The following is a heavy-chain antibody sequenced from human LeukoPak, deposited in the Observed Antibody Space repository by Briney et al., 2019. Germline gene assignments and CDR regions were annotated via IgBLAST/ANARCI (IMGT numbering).Heavy chain of an antibody. D-gene: IGHD3-22*01. CDR2: IRPSGML. CDR1: GASFNSDDQY. Sequence: SETLSLSSPVSGASFNSDDQYWNWIRRSPGKGLEWIGSIRPSGMLYNNPSLESRVTMSRDTSKNQFSLNLNSVTAADTAVYFCSRGLDSRKLGYWGQGILVTVSS. CDR3: SRGLDSRKLGY. V-gene: IGHV4-31*03. J-gene: IGHJ4*02.